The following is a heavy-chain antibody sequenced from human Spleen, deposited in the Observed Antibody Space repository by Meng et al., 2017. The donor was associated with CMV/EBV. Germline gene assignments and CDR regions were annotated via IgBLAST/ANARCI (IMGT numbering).Heavy chain of an antibody. CDR1: GYTFVSYT. D-gene: IGHD3-10*01. CDR2: ISVYHGKT. Sequence: ASVKVSCKASGYTFVSYTLCWVRQGPGQGLEWMGWISVYHGKTKYAQKVQGRVTMTTDTSTSTAYMELRSLKSDDTAVYYCAREASGFDIWGQGTMVTVSS. V-gene: IGHV1-18*01. J-gene: IGHJ3*02. CDR3: AREASGFDI.